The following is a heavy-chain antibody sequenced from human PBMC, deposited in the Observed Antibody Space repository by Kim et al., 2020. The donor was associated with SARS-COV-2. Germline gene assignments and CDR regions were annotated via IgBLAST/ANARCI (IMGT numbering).Heavy chain of an antibody. CDR2: IKSKTDGGTT. D-gene: IGHD3-3*01. V-gene: IGHV3-15*01. Sequence: GGSLRLSCAASGFTFSNAWMSWVRQAPGKGLEWVGRIKSKTDGGTTDYAAPVKGRFTISRDDSKNTLYLQMNSLKTEDTAVYYCTTDLRGFLEWDPRDGAFDIWGQGTMVTVSS. CDR1: GFTFSNAW. J-gene: IGHJ3*02. CDR3: TTDLRGFLEWDPRDGAFDI.